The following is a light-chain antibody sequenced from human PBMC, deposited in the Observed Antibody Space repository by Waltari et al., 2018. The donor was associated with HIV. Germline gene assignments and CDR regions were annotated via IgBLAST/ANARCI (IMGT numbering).Light chain of an antibody. V-gene: IGLV1-40*01. J-gene: IGLJ3*02. CDR3: QSYDSRLSGWV. CDR1: SSNIGSGSA. CDR2: CNS. Sequence: QSVLTQPPSVSGAPGQRVPIPCTGRSSNIGSGSAVPWSQQLPGTAPKLLIHCNSNRPSGVPDRFSGSKSGTSASLAITGRQTEDEADYYCQSYDSRLSGWVFGGGTKLTVL.